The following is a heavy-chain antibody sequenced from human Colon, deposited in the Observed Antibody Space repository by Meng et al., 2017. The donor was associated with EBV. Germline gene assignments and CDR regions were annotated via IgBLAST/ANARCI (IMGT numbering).Heavy chain of an antibody. CDR3: ARDRKHYGERGWFDP. V-gene: IGHV4-30-4*01. J-gene: IGHJ5*02. Sequence: QVQLPESGPGLVQPSKTLSLTCTVAGGSISSGDYYWSWIRQPPGKGLEWIGYIYYSGSTYSNASLKSRVTISIDRSKNQFSLKLSSVTAADTAVYYCARDRKHYGERGWFDPWGQGTLVTVSS. CDR1: GGSISSGDYY. D-gene: IGHD4-17*01. CDR2: IYYSGST.